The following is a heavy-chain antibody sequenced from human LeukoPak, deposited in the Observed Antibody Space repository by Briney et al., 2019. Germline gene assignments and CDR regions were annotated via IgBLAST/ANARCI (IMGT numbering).Heavy chain of an antibody. CDR2: IDGDESSA. V-gene: IGHV3-74*01. CDR3: ASTPLEHCSGAGTCYPYFDY. D-gene: IGHD2-15*01. J-gene: IGHJ4*02. CDR1: GFTFSKHW. Sequence: GGSLRLSCAASGFTFSKHWMHWVREGPGKGLLWVSGIDGDESSAAYADSVKGRFTISRDNAKNTLYLQMNSLRAGDTAVYYCASTPLEHCSGAGTCYPYFDYWGQGTLVTVSS.